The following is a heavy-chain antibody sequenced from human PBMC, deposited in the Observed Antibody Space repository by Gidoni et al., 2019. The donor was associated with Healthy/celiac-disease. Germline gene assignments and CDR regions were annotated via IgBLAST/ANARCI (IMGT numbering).Heavy chain of an antibody. V-gene: IGHV3-48*02. CDR3: ARDRMGYYDSSGFDY. CDR1: GVTCSSYR. CDR2: ISSSSSTI. Sequence: EVQRVESGGGVVQPGGSLRRSGADSGVTCSSYRMNWVRQAPGKGLEWVSYISSSSSTIYYADSVQGRVTISRDNAKISLYLQINSLRDDDTALYYCARDRMGYYDSSGFDYWGQGTLVTVSS. J-gene: IGHJ4*02. D-gene: IGHD3-22*01.